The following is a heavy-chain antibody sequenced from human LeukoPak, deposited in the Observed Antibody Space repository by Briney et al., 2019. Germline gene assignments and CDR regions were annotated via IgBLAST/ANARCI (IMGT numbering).Heavy chain of an antibody. V-gene: IGHV2-5*02. CDR1: GFSLSTRGVG. CDR3: AHRPNSYDSSVLFDY. CDR2: IYWDDDK. D-gene: IGHD3-22*01. J-gene: IGHJ4*02. Sequence: SGPTLVNPPQTLTLTCTFSGFSLSTRGVGVGWIRQPPGKALEWLSLIYWDDDKRYSPSLKSRLTITKDTSKNQVVLTMTNMDPVDTATYYCAHRPNSYDSSVLFDYWGQGTLVTVSS.